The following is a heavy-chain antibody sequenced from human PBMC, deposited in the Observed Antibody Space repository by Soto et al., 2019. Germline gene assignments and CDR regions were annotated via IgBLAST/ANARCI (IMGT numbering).Heavy chain of an antibody. D-gene: IGHD6-19*01. J-gene: IGHJ5*02. V-gene: IGHV4-39*01. CDR1: GDSIGSSGYY. Sequence: PSETLSLTCTVSGDSIGSSGYYWDWIRQPPGKGLEWIGSTYYGGSTNYNPSLKSRVTISVDTSKNQFSLKLSSVAAADTAVYYCARHGYSTGYYKFDPWGQGTLVTVSS. CDR3: ARHGYSTGYYKFDP. CDR2: TYYGGST.